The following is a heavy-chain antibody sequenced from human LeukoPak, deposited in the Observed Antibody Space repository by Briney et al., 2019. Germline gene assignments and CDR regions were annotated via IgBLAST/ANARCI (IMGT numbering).Heavy chain of an antibody. D-gene: IGHD3-16*01. J-gene: IGHJ4*02. Sequence: GGSLRLSCAASGFSFSDYGLRWVRQAPGKGLEWVALISYDGSQKNFADSVKGRFTTSRDNSKFTMYLEMNSLRAEDTAVYFCARDKDGWGIYEFWGQGTLVTVSS. CDR1: GFSFSDYG. CDR3: ARDKDGWGIYEF. V-gene: IGHV3-30*03. CDR2: ISYDGSQK.